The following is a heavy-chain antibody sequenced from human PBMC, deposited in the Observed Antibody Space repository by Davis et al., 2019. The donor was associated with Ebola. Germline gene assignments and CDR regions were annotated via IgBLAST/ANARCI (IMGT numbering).Heavy chain of an antibody. CDR2: ISGNGDII. CDR3: VREVGAAPDH. D-gene: IGHD1-26*01. Sequence: PGGSLRLSCVASGFTFSFYNMNWVRQTPGRGLEWLSYISGNGDIIYYADSVKGRFTISRDNAKDSLYLQMNSLRDEDTAVYYCVREVGAAPDHWGQGTLVTVSS. CDR1: GFTFSFYN. V-gene: IGHV3-48*02. J-gene: IGHJ4*02.